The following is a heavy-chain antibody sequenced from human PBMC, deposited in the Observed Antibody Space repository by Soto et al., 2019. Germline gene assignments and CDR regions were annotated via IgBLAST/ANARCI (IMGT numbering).Heavy chain of an antibody. CDR2: ISAYNGNT. Sequence: ASVKVSCKASGYTFTSYGISWVRQAPGQGLEWMGWISAYNGNTNYAQKLQGRVTMTTDTSTSTAYMELRSLRSDDTAVYYCARGRSARYYDFWSGYYPRGYFDYWGQ. V-gene: IGHV1-18*01. J-gene: IGHJ4*01. CDR1: GYTFTSYG. D-gene: IGHD3-3*01. CDR3: ARGRSARYYDFWSGYYPRGYFDY.